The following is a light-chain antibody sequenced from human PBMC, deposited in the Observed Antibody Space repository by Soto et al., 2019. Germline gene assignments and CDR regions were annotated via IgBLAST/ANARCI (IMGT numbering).Light chain of an antibody. J-gene: IGKJ1*01. Sequence: DIQMTQSPSSLSASIGDRVTITCRASQGVSNYLAWYQQKPGKVPKLLIYTASTLQSGVPSRFSGSGSGTDFTLTISSLQPEDVATYYCQNYNSAPQTFGQGTKVEIK. CDR2: TAS. CDR1: QGVSNY. CDR3: QNYNSAPQT. V-gene: IGKV1-27*01.